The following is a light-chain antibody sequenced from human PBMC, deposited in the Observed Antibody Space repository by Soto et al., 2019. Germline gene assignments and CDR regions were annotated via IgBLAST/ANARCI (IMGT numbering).Light chain of an antibody. CDR1: QSISSY. J-gene: IGKJ4*01. CDR2: AAS. V-gene: IGKV1-39*01. CDR3: QQTFSIPVT. Sequence: DIQMTQSPSSLSASLGDGVTITCRASQSISSYLNWYQQKPGKAPKLLIYAASTLQSGVPSRFSGSGSGTDFTLTISSLQPEDFASYFCQQTFSIPVTFGGGTKVEI.